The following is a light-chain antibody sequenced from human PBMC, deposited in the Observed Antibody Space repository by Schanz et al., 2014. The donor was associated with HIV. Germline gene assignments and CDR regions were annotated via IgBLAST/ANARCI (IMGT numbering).Light chain of an antibody. J-gene: IGLJ3*02. Sequence: QSALTQPASVSGSPGQSITISCTGTSSDIGSYNLVSWYQQHPGKAPKFMIYEVSKRPSGVSNRFSGSKSGNTASLTVSALQAEDEADYYCTSYTTTNTWLFGGGTKLTVL. CDR1: SSDIGSYNL. CDR2: EVS. V-gene: IGLV2-14*02. CDR3: TSYTTTNTWL.